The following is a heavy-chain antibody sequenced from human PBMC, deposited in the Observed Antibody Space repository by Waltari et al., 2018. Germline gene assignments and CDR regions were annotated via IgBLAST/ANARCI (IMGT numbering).Heavy chain of an antibody. CDR1: GYTFTSYA. CDR3: AGAKPFQYSSSSGPREYYYYGMDV. Sequence: QVQLVQSGAEVKKPGASVKVSCKASGYTFTSYAMHWVRQTPGQRLEWMGWINAGNGNTKYSQKFQGRVTITRDTSTSTAYMELSSLRSEDTAVYYCAGAKPFQYSSSSGPREYYYYGMDVWGQGTTVTVSS. V-gene: IGHV1-3*01. D-gene: IGHD6-6*01. CDR2: INAGNGNT. J-gene: IGHJ6*02.